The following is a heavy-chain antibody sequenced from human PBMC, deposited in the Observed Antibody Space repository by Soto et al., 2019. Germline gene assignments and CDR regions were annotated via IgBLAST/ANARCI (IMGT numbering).Heavy chain of an antibody. Sequence: EVQLLESGGGVVQPGGCLRLSCAASGFTFSVYAMSWVRQAPGKGLQWVSGVGGSDTDKHYADSVRGRFTVSRDNSKNTLYLQMNSLRVDDTAVYYCAKDATAVNGVWDPFDMWGQGTEVTVSS. CDR1: GFTFSVYA. J-gene: IGHJ3*02. CDR3: AKDATAVNGVWDPFDM. CDR2: VGGSDTDK. D-gene: IGHD2-8*01. V-gene: IGHV3-23*01.